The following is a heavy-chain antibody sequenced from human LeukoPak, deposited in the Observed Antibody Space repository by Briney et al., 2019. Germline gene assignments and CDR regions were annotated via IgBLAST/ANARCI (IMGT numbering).Heavy chain of an antibody. CDR2: IYYSGST. J-gene: IGHJ4*02. CDR1: GGSISSYY. V-gene: IGHV4-59*01. Sequence: PSETLSLTCTVSGGSISSYYWSWIRQPPGKGLEWIGYIYYSGSTNYNPSLKSRVTISVDTSKNQFSLKLSSVTAADTAVYYCARASGWYRELNYWGQGTLVTVSS. CDR3: ARASGWYRELNY. D-gene: IGHD6-19*01.